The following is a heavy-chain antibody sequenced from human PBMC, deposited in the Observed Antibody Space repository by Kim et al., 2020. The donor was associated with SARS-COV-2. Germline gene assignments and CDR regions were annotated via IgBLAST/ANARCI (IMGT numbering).Heavy chain of an antibody. V-gene: IGHV4-39*07. J-gene: IGHJ6*02. Sequence: SETLSLTCTVSGGSISSSSYYWGWIRQPPGKGLEWIGSIYYSGSTYYNPSLKSRVTISVDTSKNQFSLKLSSVTAADTAVYYCARDDRSAKYYYGSGTYFYYYYGMDVWGQGTTVTVSS. CDR2: IYYSGST. CDR3: ARDDRSAKYYYGSGTYFYYYYGMDV. CDR1: GGSISSSSYY. D-gene: IGHD3-10*01.